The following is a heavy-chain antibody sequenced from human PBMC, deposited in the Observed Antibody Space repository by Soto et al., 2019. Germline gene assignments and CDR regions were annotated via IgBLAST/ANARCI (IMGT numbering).Heavy chain of an antibody. V-gene: IGHV1-3*01. J-gene: IGHJ4*02. CDR1: GYIFTSYA. Sequence: ASVKVSCKTSGYIFTSYAMHWVRQAPGQRPEWMGWINAGNGNTKYAQNLLDRVTFTRDTSASTVYMELTSLRYDDTAVYYCARRNTAPADYWGQGTLVTVSS. CDR3: ARRNTAPADY. CDR2: INAGNGNT.